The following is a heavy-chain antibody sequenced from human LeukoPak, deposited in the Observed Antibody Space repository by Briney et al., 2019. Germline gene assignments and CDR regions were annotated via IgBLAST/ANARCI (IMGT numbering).Heavy chain of an antibody. CDR2: ISGDGSSI. Sequence: PGGSLRLSCVASGFTFGNYYMYWVRQVPGQGPVWVSRISGDGSSILYADSVKGRFTISRDNAKNSLYVQMNSLRADDSAVYYCARSSSGVYIQWGQGTLVTVSS. J-gene: IGHJ4*02. CDR3: ARSSSGVYIQ. CDR1: GFTFGNYY. D-gene: IGHD2-15*01. V-gene: IGHV3-74*01.